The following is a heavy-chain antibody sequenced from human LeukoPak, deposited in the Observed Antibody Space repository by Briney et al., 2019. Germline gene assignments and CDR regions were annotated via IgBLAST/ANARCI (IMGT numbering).Heavy chain of an antibody. D-gene: IGHD2-21*02. Sequence: GSLRLSCAASGFTFSSYSMNWVRQAPGKGLEWVSSISSSSSYIYYADSVKGRFTISRDNAKNSLYLQMNSLRAGDTAVYYCAREVAYCGGDCPTEAFDIWGQGTMVTVSS. CDR1: GFTFSSYS. CDR2: ISSSSSYI. V-gene: IGHV3-21*01. CDR3: AREVAYCGGDCPTEAFDI. J-gene: IGHJ3*02.